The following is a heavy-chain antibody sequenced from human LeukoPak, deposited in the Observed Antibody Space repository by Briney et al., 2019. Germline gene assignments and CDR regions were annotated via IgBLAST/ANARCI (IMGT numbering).Heavy chain of an antibody. D-gene: IGHD3-9*01. CDR2: INPNSGGT. J-gene: IGHJ6*02. Sequence: ASVKVSCKASGYTFTGYYMHWVRQAPGQGLEWMGRINPNSGGTNYAQKFQGRVTMTRDTSISTAYMELSRLRSDDTAVYYCARVQDDNYYYGMGVWGQGTTVTVSS. CDR1: GYTFTGYY. CDR3: ARVQDDNYYYGMGV. V-gene: IGHV1-2*06.